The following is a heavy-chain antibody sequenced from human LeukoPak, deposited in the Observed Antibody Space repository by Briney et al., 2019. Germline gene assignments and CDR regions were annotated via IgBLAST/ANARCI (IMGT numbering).Heavy chain of an antibody. CDR3: ARERESGYYDSSGYFDY. J-gene: IGHJ4*02. V-gene: IGHV1-2*02. CDR1: GYTFTGYY. Sequence: ASVKVSCKASGYTFTGYYIHWVRQAPGQGLEWMGWINPNSGGTNYAQKFQGRVTMTRDTSISTAYMELSRLRSDDTAVYYCARERESGYYDSSGYFDYWGQGTLVTVSS. D-gene: IGHD3-22*01. CDR2: INPNSGGT.